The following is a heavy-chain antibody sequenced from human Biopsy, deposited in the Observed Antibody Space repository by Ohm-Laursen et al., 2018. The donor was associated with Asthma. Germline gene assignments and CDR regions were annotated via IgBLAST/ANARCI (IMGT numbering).Heavy chain of an antibody. Sequence: SLRLSCAASGFTFSSYGMHWVRQAPGKGLEWVAVISYDGSNKYYADSVKGRFTISRDNSMNTLYLQMNSLRAEDTAVYYCAKESGSNYAFDIWGQGTMVTVSS. CDR1: GFTFSSYG. J-gene: IGHJ3*02. D-gene: IGHD1-1*01. CDR2: ISYDGSNK. CDR3: AKESGSNYAFDI. V-gene: IGHV3-30*18.